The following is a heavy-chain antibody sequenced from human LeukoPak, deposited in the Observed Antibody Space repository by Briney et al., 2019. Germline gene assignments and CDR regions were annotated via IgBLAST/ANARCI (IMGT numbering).Heavy chain of an antibody. V-gene: IGHV3-23*01. CDR2: ISGSGGST. CDR1: GFTFSRYA. J-gene: IGHJ4*02. CDR3: AKLLRYFDWLFYD. Sequence: PGGSLRLSCAASGFTFSRYAMSWVRQAPGKGLEWVSAISGSGGSTYYADSVKGRFTISRDNSKNTLYLQMNSLRAEDTAVYYCAKLLRYFDWLFYDWGQGTLVTVSS. D-gene: IGHD3-9*01.